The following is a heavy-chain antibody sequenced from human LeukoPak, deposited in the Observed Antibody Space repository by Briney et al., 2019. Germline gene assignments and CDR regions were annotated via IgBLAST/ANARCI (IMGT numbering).Heavy chain of an antibody. CDR3: ASHNRYYYDNSGYCDH. V-gene: IGHV4-39*01. J-gene: IGHJ4*02. D-gene: IGHD3-22*01. CDR1: GGSISSNNYY. CDR2: ISYTGST. Sequence: SETLSLTCTVSGGSISSNNYYWGWIRQLPGKGLEWIGTISYTGSTYYSPSLKSRLTISVDTAKSQFSLKLNSVTAADTAVYYCASHNRYYYDNSGYCDHWGQGTLVTVSS.